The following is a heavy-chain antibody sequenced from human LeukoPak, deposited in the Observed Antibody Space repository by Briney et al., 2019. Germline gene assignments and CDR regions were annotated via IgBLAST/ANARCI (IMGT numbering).Heavy chain of an antibody. CDR3: AKRAAAGIRVDY. CDR1: GFTFSSYA. D-gene: IGHD6-13*01. Sequence: GGSLRLSCAASGFTFSSYAMHWVRQAPGKGLEWVAVISYDGSNKYYADSVEGRFTISRDNSKNTLYLQMNSLRPEDTAVYYCAKRAAAGIRVDYWGQGTLVTVSS. V-gene: IGHV3-30-3*02. J-gene: IGHJ4*02. CDR2: ISYDGSNK.